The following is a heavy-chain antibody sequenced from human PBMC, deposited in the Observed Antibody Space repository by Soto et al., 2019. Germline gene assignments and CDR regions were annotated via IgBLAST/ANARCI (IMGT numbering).Heavy chain of an antibody. Sequence: EVQLVESGGGLVQPGGSLRLSCAASGFTFSSYWLSWVRQAPGKGLEWVANIKQDGSEKYYVDSVKGRFTISRDNAKNSLYLQMNSLRAEDTAVYYCARDPRGRSSPFDYWGQGTLVTVSS. CDR2: IKQDGSEK. CDR1: GFTFSSYW. CDR3: ARDPRGRSSPFDY. V-gene: IGHV3-7*01. D-gene: IGHD6-6*01. J-gene: IGHJ4*02.